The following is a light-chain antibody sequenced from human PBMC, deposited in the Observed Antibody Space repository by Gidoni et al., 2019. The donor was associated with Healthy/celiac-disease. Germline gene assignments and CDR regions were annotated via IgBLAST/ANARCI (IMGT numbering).Light chain of an antibody. CDR1: QGICSY. CDR3: QQYYSYPLA. J-gene: IGKJ3*01. V-gene: IGKV1-8*01. Sequence: AIWMTQSPSSLSASTGDRVSLTCRASQGICSYLAWYQQKPGKATKRLIYDASTFQSGVPSRFSGSRSRTDFTLTESSLQSGDLATDDCQQYYSYPLAFGPGTKVDIK. CDR2: DAS.